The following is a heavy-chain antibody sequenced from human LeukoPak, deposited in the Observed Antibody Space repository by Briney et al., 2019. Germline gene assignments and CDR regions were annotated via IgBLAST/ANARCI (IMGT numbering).Heavy chain of an antibody. Sequence: GASVKVSCKASGGTFSSYAISWVRQAPGQGLEWMGRIIPILGIANYAQKFQGRVTITADKSTSTAYMELSSLRSEDTAVYYCARDYYGSGSYFFPFDYWGQGTLVTVSS. CDR1: GGTFSSYA. CDR3: ARDYYGSGSYFFPFDY. CDR2: IIPILGIA. V-gene: IGHV1-69*04. D-gene: IGHD3-10*01. J-gene: IGHJ4*02.